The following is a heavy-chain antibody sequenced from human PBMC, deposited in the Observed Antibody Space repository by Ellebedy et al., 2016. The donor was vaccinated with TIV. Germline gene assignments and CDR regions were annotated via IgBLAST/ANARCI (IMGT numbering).Heavy chain of an antibody. CDR3: AKSGLSLGDAFDI. D-gene: IGHD1-26*01. CDR2: INVDGSNT. Sequence: GESLKISCAASGFTFTTYWMHWVREAPGKGLVWVSRINVDGSNTYYADSVKGRFTISRDNSKNTLYLQMNSLRAEDTAVYYCAKSGLSLGDAFDIWGQGTMVTVSS. V-gene: IGHV3-74*01. J-gene: IGHJ3*02. CDR1: GFTFTTYW.